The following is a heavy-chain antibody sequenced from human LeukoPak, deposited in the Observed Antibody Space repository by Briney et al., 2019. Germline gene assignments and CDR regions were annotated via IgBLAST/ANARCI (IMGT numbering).Heavy chain of an antibody. CDR3: AKDSSPEPCAVHYYSYMDV. CDR1: GFTFSSYG. Sequence: PGGSLRLSCAASGFTFSSYGMHWVRQAPGKGLEWVAVISDDGSNKYYADSVKGRFTISRDNSKNMLYLQMNSLRAEDTAVYCCAKDSSPEPCAVHYYSYMDVWGKGTTVTVSS. V-gene: IGHV3-30*18. CDR2: ISDDGSNK. D-gene: IGHD1-14*01. J-gene: IGHJ6*03.